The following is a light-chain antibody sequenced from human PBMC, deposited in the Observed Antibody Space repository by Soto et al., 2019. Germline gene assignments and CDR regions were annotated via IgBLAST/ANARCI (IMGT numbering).Light chain of an antibody. CDR2: GAS. J-gene: IGKJ5*01. CDR1: QSVSSSY. V-gene: IGKV3-20*01. Sequence: EIVLTQSPGTLSLSPGERATLSCRASQSVSSSYLAWYQQKPGQAPRPLIYGASSRATGIPDRFSGSGSGTDFTVTISRLGTEDIAVYYCQQYGSSPPTFGQGTRLEIK. CDR3: QQYGSSPPT.